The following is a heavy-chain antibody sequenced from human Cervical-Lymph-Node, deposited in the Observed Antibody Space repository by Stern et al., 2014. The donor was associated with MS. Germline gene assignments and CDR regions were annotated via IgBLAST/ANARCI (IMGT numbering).Heavy chain of an antibody. CDR1: GGTFSSYT. CDR2: FIPMSGIA. CDR3: ARATSDYIWGSYRYLDY. J-gene: IGHJ4*02. D-gene: IGHD3-16*02. Sequence: QLVHSGAEVKKPGSSVKVSCKVSGGTFSSYTIGWVRQAPRQGLERLGGFIPMSGIANYAEKFQGRVTITADESTSTAYRDLSTLRSEDTAVYYCARATSDYIWGSYRYLDYWGQGTQVTVSS. V-gene: IGHV1-69*01.